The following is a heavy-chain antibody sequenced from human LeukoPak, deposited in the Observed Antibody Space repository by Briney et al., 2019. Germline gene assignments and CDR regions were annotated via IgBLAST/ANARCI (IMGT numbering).Heavy chain of an antibody. Sequence: SETLSPTCTVSGGSISSYYWSWIRQPPGKGLEWIGYIYYSGSTNYNPSLKSRVTISVDTSKNQFSLKLSSVTAADTAVYYCARHEAGSWGSDAFDLWGQGTMVTVSS. CDR1: GGSISSYY. CDR3: ARHEAGSWGSDAFDL. D-gene: IGHD6-13*01. J-gene: IGHJ3*01. V-gene: IGHV4-59*08. CDR2: IYYSGST.